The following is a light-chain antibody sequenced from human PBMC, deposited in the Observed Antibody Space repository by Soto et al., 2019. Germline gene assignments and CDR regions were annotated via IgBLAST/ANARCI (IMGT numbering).Light chain of an antibody. CDR1: QGISSY. V-gene: IGKV1-9*01. CDR3: EQVKSYPLT. Sequence: IQLTQSPSSLSASVGDRVTITCRASQGISSYLAWCQQKPGKAPKLLIYAAYTLQSGVPSRFSGSGSGTDFTLTISSLQPEEFATYYCEQVKSYPLTFGGGTKVDIK. J-gene: IGKJ4*01. CDR2: AAY.